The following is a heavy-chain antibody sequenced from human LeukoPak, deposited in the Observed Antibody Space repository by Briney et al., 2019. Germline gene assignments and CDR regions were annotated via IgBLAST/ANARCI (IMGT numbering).Heavy chain of an antibody. J-gene: IGHJ4*02. V-gene: IGHV3-21*01. CDR2: TSSSSSYI. D-gene: IGHD5-12*01. CDR3: ARPRGYSDYDLGY. Sequence: GGSLRLSCAASGFTFSSYSMNWVRQAPGKGLEWVSSTSSSSSYIYYADSVKGRFTISRDNAKNSLYLQMNSLRAEDTAVYYCARPRGYSDYDLGYWGQGTLVTVSS. CDR1: GFTFSSYS.